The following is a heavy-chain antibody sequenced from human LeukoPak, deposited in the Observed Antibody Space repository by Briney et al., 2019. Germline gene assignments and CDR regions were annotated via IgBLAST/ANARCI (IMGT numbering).Heavy chain of an antibody. CDR1: GGTFSSYA. CDR3: ARGPAYSSGWYGDYYYYMDV. V-gene: IGHV1-69*13. Sequence: XVKVSCKASGGTFSSYAISWVRQAPGQGVEWMGGIIPIFGTANYAQKLQGRVTITADESTGTAYMELSSLRSEDTAVYYCARGPAYSSGWYGDYYYYMDVWGKGTTVTVSS. J-gene: IGHJ6*03. D-gene: IGHD6-19*01. CDR2: IIPIFGTA.